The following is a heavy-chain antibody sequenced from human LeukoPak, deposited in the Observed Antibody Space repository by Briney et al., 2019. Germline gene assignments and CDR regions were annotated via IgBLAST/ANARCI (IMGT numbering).Heavy chain of an antibody. D-gene: IGHD3-10*01. CDR1: GFTFSSYA. V-gene: IGHV3-23*01. Sequence: GGSLRLSCAASGFTFSSYAMSWVRQAPGKGLEWVSGISGSGGSTYYADSVKGRFTISRDNSKNRLYLQMNSLRAEDTAVYYCANRPRGNYLDPFDYWGQGTLVTVSS. CDR2: ISGSGGST. CDR3: ANRPRGNYLDPFDY. J-gene: IGHJ4*02.